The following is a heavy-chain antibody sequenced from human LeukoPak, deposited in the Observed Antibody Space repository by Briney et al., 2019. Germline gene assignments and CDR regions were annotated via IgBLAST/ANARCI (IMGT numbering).Heavy chain of an antibody. D-gene: IGHD3-16*02. CDR1: GFTFSSYA. Sequence: GRSLRLSCAASGFTFSSYAMHWVRQAPGKGLEWVAVISYDGSNKYYADSVKGRFTISRDNAKNSLYLQMNSLRAEDTAVYYCAVWGSYRYTSYYYMDVWGKGTTVTVSS. CDR2: ISYDGSNK. CDR3: AVWGSYRYTSYYYMDV. V-gene: IGHV3-30*04. J-gene: IGHJ6*03.